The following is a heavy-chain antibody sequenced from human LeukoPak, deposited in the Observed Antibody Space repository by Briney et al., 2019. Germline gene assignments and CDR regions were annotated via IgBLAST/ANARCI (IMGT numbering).Heavy chain of an antibody. CDR3: ARGPIFDYDSSGYYPFDY. CDR1: GFTFYSYV. V-gene: IGHV3-30-3*01. D-gene: IGHD3-22*01. J-gene: IGHJ4*02. CDR2: MSYDGSNK. Sequence: GVSLRLSCAAFGFTFYSYVMLWLRQAPGKGPVGVAGMSYDGSNKYYEDSVKGRFTISRDNSKNTVYLQMNSLRAEDTAVYYCARGPIFDYDSSGYYPFDYWGQGTLVTVSS.